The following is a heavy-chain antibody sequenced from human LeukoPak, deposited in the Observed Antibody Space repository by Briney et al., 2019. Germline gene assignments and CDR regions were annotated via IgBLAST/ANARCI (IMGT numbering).Heavy chain of an antibody. J-gene: IGHJ4*02. CDR1: GYTLTELS. D-gene: IGHD6-19*01. V-gene: IGHV1-24*01. CDR2: FDPEDGET. Sequence: ASVKVSCKVSGYTLTELSMHWVRQAPGKGLEWMGGFDPEDGETIYAQKSQGRVTMTEDTSTDTAYMELSSLRSEDTAVYYCATAFTVAGTSNYWGQGTLVTVSS. CDR3: ATAFTVAGTSNY.